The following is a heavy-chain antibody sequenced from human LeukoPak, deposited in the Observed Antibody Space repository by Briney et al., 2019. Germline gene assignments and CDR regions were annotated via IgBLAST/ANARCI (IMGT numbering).Heavy chain of an antibody. V-gene: IGHV3-23*01. CDR2: ISGSGGST. D-gene: IGHD3-16*01. J-gene: IGHJ4*02. CDR1: GFTFSSYG. Sequence: GGSLRLSCAASGFTFSSYGMSWVRQAPGKGLEWVSAISGSGGSTYYADSVKGRFTISRDNSKNTLYLQMNGLRAEDTAVYYCATRGAVGTWGGYYFDYWGQGTLVTVSS. CDR3: ATRGAVGTWGGYYFDY.